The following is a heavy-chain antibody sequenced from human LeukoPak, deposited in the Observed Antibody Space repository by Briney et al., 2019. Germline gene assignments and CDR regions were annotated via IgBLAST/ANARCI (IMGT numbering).Heavy chain of an antibody. CDR3: AKAGRPQAVAGWIDY. CDR1: GFTFNNYV. Sequence: KTGGSLRLSCAASGFTFNNYVMSWVRQAPGKGLEWVSAMGGGGTTYYADYVKGRFTISRDTSENTLYLQMNSLRAEDTAIYYCAKAGRPQAVAGWIDYWGQGTLVTVSS. J-gene: IGHJ4*02. CDR2: MGGGGTT. D-gene: IGHD6-19*01. V-gene: IGHV3-23*01.